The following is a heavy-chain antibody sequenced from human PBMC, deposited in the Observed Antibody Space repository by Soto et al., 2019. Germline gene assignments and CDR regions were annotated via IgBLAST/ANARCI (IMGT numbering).Heavy chain of an antibody. V-gene: IGHV4-34*01. J-gene: IGHJ4*02. D-gene: IGHD3-16*02. CDR2: INHSGST. CDR3: ARVRARDYIWGSYRYLDY. CDR1: GGSFSGYY. Sequence: QVQLQQWGAGLLKPSETLSLTCAVYGGSFSGYYWSWIRQPPGKGLEWIGEINHSGSTNYNPSLKSRVTISVDTSKTQFSLKLSSVTAADTAVYYCARVRARDYIWGSYRYLDYWGQGTLVTVSS.